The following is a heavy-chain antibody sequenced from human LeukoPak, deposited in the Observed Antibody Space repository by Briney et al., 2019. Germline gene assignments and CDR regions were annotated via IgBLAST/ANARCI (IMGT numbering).Heavy chain of an antibody. CDR2: MNPNSGNT. V-gene: IGHV1-8*01. D-gene: IGHD4-17*01. CDR1: GYTFTSYD. Sequence: ASVKVSCKASGYTFTSYDINWVRHAPGQGLEWMGWMNPNSGNTGYAQKFQGRVTMTRNTSMSTAYMELSSLRSEDTAVYYCARGLDYGLYYWYYYMDVWGKGTTVTVSS. J-gene: IGHJ6*03. CDR3: ARGLDYGLYYWYYYMDV.